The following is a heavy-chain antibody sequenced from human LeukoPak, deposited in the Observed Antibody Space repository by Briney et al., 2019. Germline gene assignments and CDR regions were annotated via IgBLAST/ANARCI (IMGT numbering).Heavy chain of an antibody. J-gene: IGHJ5*02. D-gene: IGHD2-15*01. CDR3: AGLLTSPNWFDP. CDR1: GGSFSGYY. CDR2: INHSGST. Sequence: PSETLSLTCAVYGGSFSGYYWSWIRQPPGKGLEWIGEINHSGSTNYNPSLKSRVTISVDTSKNQFSLKLSSVTAADTAVYYCAGLLTSPNWFDPWGQGTLVTVSS. V-gene: IGHV4-34*01.